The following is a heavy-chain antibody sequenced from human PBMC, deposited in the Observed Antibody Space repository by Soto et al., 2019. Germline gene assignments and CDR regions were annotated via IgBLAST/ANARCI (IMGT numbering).Heavy chain of an antibody. CDR2: IWYDGSNK. D-gene: IGHD2-15*01. J-gene: IGHJ4*02. CDR1: GFTFSGYG. CDR3: ARDQCSAGSCYYFDY. V-gene: IGHV3-33*01. Sequence: QVQLVESGGGVVQPGRSLRLSCAASGFTFSGYGMHWVRQAPGKGLEWVAVIWYDGSNKYYADSVKGRFTISRDNSRNTLYLQMNSLRVEDTAVYYCARDQCSAGSCYYFDYWGQGTLVTVSS.